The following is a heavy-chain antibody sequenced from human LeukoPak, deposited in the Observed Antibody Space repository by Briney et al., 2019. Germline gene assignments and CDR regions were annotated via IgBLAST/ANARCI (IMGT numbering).Heavy chain of an antibody. V-gene: IGHV3-74*01. J-gene: IGHJ3*02. CDR3: ARATNDAFDT. D-gene: IGHD1-1*01. Sequence: GGSLRLSCAASGFTFSSYWMHWVRQAPGKGPVWVSLIKTDGRSTSYADSVKGRFTISRDNAKNTLYLQMNSLRAEDTAVYYCARATNDAFDTWGQGAMVTVSS. CDR2: IKTDGRST. CDR1: GFTFSSYW.